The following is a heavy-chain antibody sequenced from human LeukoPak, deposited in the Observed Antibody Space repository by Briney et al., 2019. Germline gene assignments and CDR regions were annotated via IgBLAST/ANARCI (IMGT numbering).Heavy chain of an antibody. D-gene: IGHD5-24*01. CDR3: ASPRDGYNLDYFDY. J-gene: IGHJ4*02. CDR2: IYYSGST. CDR1: GGSISSYY. Sequence: SETLSLTCTVSGGSISSYYWGWIRQPPGKGLEWIGSIYYSGSTYYNPSLKSRVTISVDTSKNQFSLKLSSVTAADTAVYYCASPRDGYNLDYFDYWGQGTLVTVSS. V-gene: IGHV4-39*01.